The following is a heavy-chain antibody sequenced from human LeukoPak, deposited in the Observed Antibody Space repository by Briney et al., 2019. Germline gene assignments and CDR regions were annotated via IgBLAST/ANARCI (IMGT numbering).Heavy chain of an antibody. CDR2: INPNSGGT. CDR1: SYIFSSYG. Sequence: GASLKVSCKASSYIFSSYGISWVRQAPGQGLEWMGWINPNSGGTNYAQKFQGRVTMTRDTSISTAYMELSRLRSDDTAVYYCARAGGSGYSTNWFDPWGQGTLVTVSS. J-gene: IGHJ5*02. D-gene: IGHD3-10*01. V-gene: IGHV1-2*02. CDR3: ARAGGSGYSTNWFDP.